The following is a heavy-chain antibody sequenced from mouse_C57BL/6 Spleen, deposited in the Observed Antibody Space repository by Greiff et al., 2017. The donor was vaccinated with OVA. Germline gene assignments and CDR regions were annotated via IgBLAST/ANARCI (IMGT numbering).Heavy chain of an antibody. V-gene: IGHV1-64*01. J-gene: IGHJ2*01. CDR3: ARSYSQVAWYYLDY. Sequence: QVQLQQPGAELVKPGASVKLSCKASGYTFTSYWMHWVKQRPGQGLEWIGMIHPNSGSTNYNEKFKSKATLTVDKSSSTAYMQLSSLTSEDSAVYYCARSYSQVAWYYLDYWGQGTTLTVSS. D-gene: IGHD2-12*01. CDR2: IHPNSGST. CDR1: GYTFTSYW.